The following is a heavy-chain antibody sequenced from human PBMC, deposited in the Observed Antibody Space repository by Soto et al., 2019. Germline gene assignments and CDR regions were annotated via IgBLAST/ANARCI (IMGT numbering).Heavy chain of an antibody. Sequence: GGSLRLSCAASGFTFSIYAMTWVRQAPGRGLEWVSSIGSVDETYYADSVKGRFTISRDDSKNTLYLQMNSLRAEDTALYSCAKDRMDHNSVWDPFDNWGQGTMDTISS. D-gene: IGHD1-20*01. CDR3: AKDRMDHNSVWDPFDN. V-gene: IGHV3-23*01. J-gene: IGHJ3*02. CDR2: IGSVDET. CDR1: GFTFSIYA.